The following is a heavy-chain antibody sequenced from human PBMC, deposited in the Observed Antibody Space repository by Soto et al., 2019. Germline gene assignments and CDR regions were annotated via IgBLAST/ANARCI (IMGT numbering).Heavy chain of an antibody. CDR3: ERGGIRGYSLPSAFDI. Sequence: QVQLVESGGGVVQPGRSLRLSCAASGFTFSSYGMHWVRQAPGKGLEWVAVIWYDGSNKYYADSVKGRFTISRDNSKNTLYLQMNRLRAEDTAVYYCERGGIRGYSLPSAFDIWGQGTMVTVSS. CDR2: IWYDGSNK. V-gene: IGHV3-33*01. CDR1: GFTFSSYG. J-gene: IGHJ3*02. D-gene: IGHD5-18*01.